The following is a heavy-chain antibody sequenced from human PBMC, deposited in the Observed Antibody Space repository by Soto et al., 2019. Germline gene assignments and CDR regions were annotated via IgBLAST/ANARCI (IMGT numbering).Heavy chain of an antibody. J-gene: IGHJ5*02. V-gene: IGHV4-31*03. D-gene: IGHD4-4*01. CDR3: ARDTRDATSRTVNWFDP. CDR1: GGSISSGGYY. CDR2: IYYSGST. Sequence: SETLSLTCTVSGGSISSGGYYWSWIRQHPGKGLEWIGYIYYSGSTYYNPSLKSRVTISVETSKNQFSLKLSSVTAADTAVYYCARDTRDATSRTVNWFDPWGQGTLVTVSS.